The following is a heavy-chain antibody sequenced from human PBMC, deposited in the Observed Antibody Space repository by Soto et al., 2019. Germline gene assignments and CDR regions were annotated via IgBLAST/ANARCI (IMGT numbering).Heavy chain of an antibody. D-gene: IGHD6-19*01. CDR3: ARPGAVAGTLNYYYYMDV. V-gene: IGHV4-34*01. CDR1: GGSFSGYY. Sequence: SETLSLTCAVYGGSFSGYYWSGIRQPPGKGLEWIGEINHSGSTNYNPSLKSRVTISVDTSKNQFSLKLSSVTAADTAVYYCARPGAVAGTLNYYYYMDVWGKGTTVTVSS. J-gene: IGHJ6*03. CDR2: INHSGST.